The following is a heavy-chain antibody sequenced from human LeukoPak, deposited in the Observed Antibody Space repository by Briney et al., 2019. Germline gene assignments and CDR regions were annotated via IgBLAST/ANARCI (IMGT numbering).Heavy chain of an antibody. CDR2: IYHSGST. CDR1: GGSISSGGYY. Sequence: SQTLSLTCTVSGGSISSGGYYWSWIRQPPGKGLEWIGYIYHSGSTYYNPSLKSRVTISVDRSKNQFSLKLSSVTAADTAVYYCARVNKSRRFDPWGQGTLVTVSS. V-gene: IGHV4-30-2*01. D-gene: IGHD1/OR15-1a*01. CDR3: ARVNKSRRFDP. J-gene: IGHJ5*02.